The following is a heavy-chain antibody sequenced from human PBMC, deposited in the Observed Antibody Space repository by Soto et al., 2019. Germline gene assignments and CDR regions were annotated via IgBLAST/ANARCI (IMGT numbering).Heavy chain of an antibody. CDR3: AKDKVPVVVTAPFEY. D-gene: IGHD2-21*02. CDR2: ISYDGSNK. V-gene: IGHV3-30*18. J-gene: IGHJ4*02. CDR1: GFTFSSYG. Sequence: QVQLVESGGGVVQPGRSLRLSCAASGFTFSSYGMHWVRQAPGKGPEWVAVISYDGSNKYYADSVKGRFTISRDNSKNPLYLQMNSLRAEDTAVYYCAKDKVPVVVTAPFEYWGQGTLVTVSS.